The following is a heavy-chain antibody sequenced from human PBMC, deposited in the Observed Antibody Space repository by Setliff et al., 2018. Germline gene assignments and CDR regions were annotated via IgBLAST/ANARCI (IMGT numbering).Heavy chain of an antibody. CDR3: ARNEDWGSLSEHFQY. V-gene: IGHV4-61*02. CDR2: VYSTGGST. CDR1: GHSIRSGISY. J-gene: IGHJ1*01. D-gene: IGHD3-16*01. Sequence: PSETLSLTCTVSGHSIRSGISYWSWIRQPAGKGLQWIGRVYSTGGSTNYNPSLKSRVTISLDTSKNQFSLKLTSVTAADTAVYYCARNEDWGSLSEHFQYWGLGTLVTVSS.